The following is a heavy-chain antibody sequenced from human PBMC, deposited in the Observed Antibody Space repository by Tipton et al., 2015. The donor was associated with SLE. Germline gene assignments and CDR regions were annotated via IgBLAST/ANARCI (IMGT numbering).Heavy chain of an antibody. Sequence: TLSLTCTVSRGSIISYYWSWIRQHPGKGLEWIGYIYYSGSTNYNPSLKSRVTISVDTSKNQFSLKLSSVTAADTAVYYCARSVVVISHFDYWGQGTLVTVSS. V-gene: IGHV4-59*01. J-gene: IGHJ4*02. CDR2: IYYSGST. CDR1: RGSIISYY. D-gene: IGHD2-21*01. CDR3: ARSVVVISHFDY.